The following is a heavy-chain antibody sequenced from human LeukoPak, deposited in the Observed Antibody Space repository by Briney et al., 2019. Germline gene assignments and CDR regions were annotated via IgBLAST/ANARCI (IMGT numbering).Heavy chain of an antibody. D-gene: IGHD5-12*01. V-gene: IGHV1-69*05. CDR1: GGTFSNYV. CDR3: ARAQAGNYDWPLDL. CDR2: IIPFLDTS. Sequence: GASVKVSCKASGGTFSNYVLSWVRQAPGQGLEGMGAIIPFLDTSNYPPKFQNRVTITTDESTSTAYMELSSLRSDDTAVYYCARAQAGNYDWPLDLWGQGTLVTVSS. J-gene: IGHJ5*02.